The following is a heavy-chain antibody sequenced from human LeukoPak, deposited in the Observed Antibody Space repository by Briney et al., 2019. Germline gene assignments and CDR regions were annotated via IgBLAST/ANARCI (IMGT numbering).Heavy chain of an antibody. V-gene: IGHV4-59*01. CDR1: GGSISSYY. CDR2: IYYSGST. J-gene: IGHJ4*02. CDR3: ARGDYGSGLLDY. Sequence: SETLSLTCTVSGGSISSYYWSWIRQPPGKGLEWIGYIYYSGSTNYNPSLKSRVTISVDTSKNQFSLKLSSVTAADTAVYYCARGDYGSGLLDYWGQGTLVTVSS. D-gene: IGHD2-15*01.